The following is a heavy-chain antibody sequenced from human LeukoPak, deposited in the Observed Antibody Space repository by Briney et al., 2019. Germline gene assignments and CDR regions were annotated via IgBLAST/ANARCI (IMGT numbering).Heavy chain of an antibody. J-gene: IGHJ4*02. CDR2: ISSSGSTI. D-gene: IGHD6-13*01. CDR3: ARGPGIAAPDFDY. V-gene: IGHV3-48*03. Sequence: PGGSLRLSCAASGFTFSSYEMNWVRQAPGKGLEWVSYISSSGSTIYYADSVKGRFTISRDNAKSSLYLQMNSLRAEDTAVYYCARGPGIAAPDFDYWGQGTLVTVSS. CDR1: GFTFSSYE.